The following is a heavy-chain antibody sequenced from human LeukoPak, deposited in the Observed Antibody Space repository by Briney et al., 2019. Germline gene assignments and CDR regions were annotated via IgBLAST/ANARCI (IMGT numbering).Heavy chain of an antibody. J-gene: IGHJ3*02. CDR1: GFTFSSYS. Sequence: GGSLRLSCAASGFTFSSYSMNWVRQAPGKGLEWASSISSSSSYIYYADSVKGRFTISRDNAKNSLYLQMNSLRAEDTAVYYCARDRDYYDSSGYYYPGAFDIWGQGTMVTVSS. CDR2: ISSSSSYI. CDR3: ARDRDYYDSSGYYYPGAFDI. V-gene: IGHV3-21*01. D-gene: IGHD3-22*01.